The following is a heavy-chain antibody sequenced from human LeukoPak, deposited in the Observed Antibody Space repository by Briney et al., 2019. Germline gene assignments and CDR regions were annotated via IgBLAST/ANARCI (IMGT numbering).Heavy chain of an antibody. CDR1: GFTFSNAW. CDR2: IYSGGST. CDR3: ARGGSYLSAFDI. Sequence: QPGGSLRLSCAASGFTFSNAWMSWVRQAPGKGLEWVSIIYSGGSTFYADSVKGRFTISRDNSKNTLYLQMNSLRAEDTAVYYCARGGSYLSAFDIWGQGTMVTVSS. V-gene: IGHV3-53*01. J-gene: IGHJ3*02. D-gene: IGHD1-26*01.